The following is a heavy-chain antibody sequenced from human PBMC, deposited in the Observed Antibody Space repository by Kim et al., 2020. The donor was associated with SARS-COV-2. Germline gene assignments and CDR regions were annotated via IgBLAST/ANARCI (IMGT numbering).Heavy chain of an antibody. CDR1: GFGFDNYG. CDR2: IWYDGRKQ. V-gene: IGHV3-33*06. CDR3: AKDLTNRGQLLGMDF. D-gene: IGHD3-10*01. Sequence: GGSLRLSCAASGFGFDNYGMHWVRQAPGKGLEWVAVIWYDGRKQYYADAVKGRFTIARDNSKNTLSLQMNSLRVDDTAIYYCAKDLTNRGQLLGMDFWGQGTTVTVS. J-gene: IGHJ6*02.